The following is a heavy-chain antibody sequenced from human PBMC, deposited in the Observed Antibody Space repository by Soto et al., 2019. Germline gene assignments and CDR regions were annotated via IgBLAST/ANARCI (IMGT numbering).Heavy chain of an antibody. V-gene: IGHV3-23*01. Sequence: GGSLRLSCSASGFRISDYAMSWVRQAPGKGLEWVSSISDSGTRTFYADSVKGRFAISRDTSKNTIYMQMNNPRAEDTALYFCAKDGIKKDDYWGQGTVVTVSS. CDR1: GFRISDYA. J-gene: IGHJ4*02. CDR2: ISDSGTRT. CDR3: AKDGIKKDDY.